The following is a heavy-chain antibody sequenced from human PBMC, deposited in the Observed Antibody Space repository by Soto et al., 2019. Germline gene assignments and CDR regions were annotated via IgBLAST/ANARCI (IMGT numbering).Heavy chain of an antibody. CDR1: GGSISASSYY. J-gene: IGHJ6*02. V-gene: IGHV4-39*01. CDR2: VYYTGST. CDR3: TRPYSCHDYDFDV. D-gene: IGHD4-17*01. Sequence: PSETLSLTCTVSGGSISASSYYWAWIRQPPGKGLEWIGSVYYTGSTHYNPSLKSRAAISVDTSKNQFYLRLTSVTAANTSMYYCTRPYSCHDYDFDVWGQGSMVTVSS.